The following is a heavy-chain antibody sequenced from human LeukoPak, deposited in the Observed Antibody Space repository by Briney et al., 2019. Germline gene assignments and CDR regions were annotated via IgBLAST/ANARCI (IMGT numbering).Heavy chain of an antibody. CDR1: GGSFSGYY. V-gene: IGHV4-34*01. D-gene: IGHD5-18*01. CDR2: INHSGST. J-gene: IGHJ5*02. CDR3: AKEVDTATNWFDP. Sequence: SETLSLTCAVYGGSFSGYYWSWIRQPPGKGLEWIGEINHSGSTNYNPSLKSQVTISVDTSKNQFSLKLSSVTAADTAVYYCAKEVDTATNWFDPWGQGTLVTVSS.